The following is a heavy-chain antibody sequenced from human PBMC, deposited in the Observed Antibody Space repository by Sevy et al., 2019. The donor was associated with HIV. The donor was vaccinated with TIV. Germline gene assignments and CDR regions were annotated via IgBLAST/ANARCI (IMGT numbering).Heavy chain of an antibody. Sequence: GGSLRLSCAASGFTFSSYWMSWVRQAPGKGLEWVANIKKDGSEKYYVDSVKGGFTISRDKAKNSLYLQMNSLRAEDTAVYYCARDQGRKIVVVPAAMLDYYYGMDVWGQGTTVTVSS. CDR1: GFTFSSYW. J-gene: IGHJ6*02. CDR3: ARDQGRKIVVVPAAMLDYYYGMDV. D-gene: IGHD2-2*01. V-gene: IGHV3-7*01. CDR2: IKKDGSEK.